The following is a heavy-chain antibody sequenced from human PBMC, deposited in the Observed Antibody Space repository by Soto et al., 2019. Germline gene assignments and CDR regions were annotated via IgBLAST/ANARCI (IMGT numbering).Heavy chain of an antibody. CDR3: ATTTSSWYGGHFDY. V-gene: IGHV4-4*07. D-gene: IGHD6-13*01. J-gene: IGHJ4*02. CDR2: IYTSGST. Sequence: SETLSLTCTVSGGSISSYYCSWIRQPAGKGLEWIGRIYTSGSTNYNPSLKSRVTMSVDTSKNQFSLKLSSVTAADTAVYYCATTTSSWYGGHFDYWGQGTLVTVSS. CDR1: GGSISSYY.